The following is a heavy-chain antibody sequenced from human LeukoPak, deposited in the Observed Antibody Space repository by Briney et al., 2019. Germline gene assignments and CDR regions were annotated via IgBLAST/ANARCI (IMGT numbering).Heavy chain of an antibody. V-gene: IGHV4-61*02. D-gene: IGHD3-22*01. CDR1: GGSISSGSYY. CDR3: ARDPSNGSGYYSNWFDP. CDR2: IYTSGST. Sequence: SETLSLTCTVSGGSISSGSYYWSWMRQPAGKGLEWIGRIYTSGSTNYNPSLKSRVTISVDTSKNQFSLKLSSVTAADTAVYYCARDPSNGSGYYSNWFDPWGQGTLVTVSS. J-gene: IGHJ5*02.